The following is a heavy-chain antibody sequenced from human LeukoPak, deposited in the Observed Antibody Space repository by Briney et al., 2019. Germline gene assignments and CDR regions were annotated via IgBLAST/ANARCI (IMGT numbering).Heavy chain of an antibody. D-gene: IGHD3-22*01. CDR3: ARGAYYYDSSGSSYYGMDV. J-gene: IGHJ6*02. CDR2: ISRSSSYI. Sequence: KAGGSLRLSCAASGFTFSSYSMNWVRQAPGKGLEWVSSISRSSSYIYYADSVKGRFTISRDNAKNSLYLQMNSLRAEDTAVYYCARGAYYYDSSGSSYYGMDVWGQGTTVTVSS. CDR1: GFTFSSYS. V-gene: IGHV3-21*01.